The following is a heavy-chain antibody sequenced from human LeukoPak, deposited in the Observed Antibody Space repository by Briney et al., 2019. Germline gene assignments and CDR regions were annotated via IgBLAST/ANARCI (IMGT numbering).Heavy chain of an antibody. Sequence: PSETLPLTCTVSGGSISSYYWSWIRQPAGKGLEWIGRIYTSGSTNYNPSLKSRVTMSVDTSKNQFSLKLSSVTAADTAVYYCARCTSCYQGRWYFDYWGQGTLVTVSS. V-gene: IGHV4-4*07. CDR3: ARCTSCYQGRWYFDY. J-gene: IGHJ4*02. CDR2: IYTSGST. D-gene: IGHD2-2*01. CDR1: GGSISSYY.